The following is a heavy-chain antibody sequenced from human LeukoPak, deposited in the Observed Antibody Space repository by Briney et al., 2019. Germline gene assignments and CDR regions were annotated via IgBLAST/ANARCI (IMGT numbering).Heavy chain of an antibody. J-gene: IGHJ4*02. V-gene: IGHV4-39*01. Sequence: SETLSLTCTVSGGSISSGRYYWGWIRQPPGKGLEWIGGMYYSGSTYYNPSLKSRLTISVDTSKNQFSLKLSSVTAADTAVYYCASQTDYYFDYWGQGTLVTVSS. CDR3: ASQTDYYFDY. CDR2: MYYSGST. CDR1: GGSISSGRYY. D-gene: IGHD2-21*02.